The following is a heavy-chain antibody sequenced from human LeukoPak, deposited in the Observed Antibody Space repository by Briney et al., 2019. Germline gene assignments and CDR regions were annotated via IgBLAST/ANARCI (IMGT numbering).Heavy chain of an antibody. CDR3: VSPRGFSYGYFDY. D-gene: IGHD5-18*01. Sequence: SETMSLTCTVAGGSISSSSAYWGWIRQPPGKGLEWIGSIYYSKNTYYNPSLKSRVTISADTSKTQFSLTLGSVSATDTAVYYCVSPRGFSYGYFDYWGQGTLVTVSS. V-gene: IGHV4-39*01. J-gene: IGHJ4*02. CDR2: IYYSKNT. CDR1: GGSISSSSAY.